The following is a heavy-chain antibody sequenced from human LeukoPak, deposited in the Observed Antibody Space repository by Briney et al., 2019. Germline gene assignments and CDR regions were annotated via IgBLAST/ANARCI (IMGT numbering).Heavy chain of an antibody. CDR1: GFSFGSYA. J-gene: IGHJ5*02. D-gene: IGHD3-16*01. V-gene: IGHV3-21*01. Sequence: GGSLRLXCAGSGFSFGSYAMNWVRPAPGKGLEWVSSISSVSSFIYHAVSRKGRLLISRANAKDSLCLEMTSLRAGDTAIYYCARDQGGERCFDPWGQGTLVTVSS. CDR2: ISSVSSFI. CDR3: ARDQGGERCFDP.